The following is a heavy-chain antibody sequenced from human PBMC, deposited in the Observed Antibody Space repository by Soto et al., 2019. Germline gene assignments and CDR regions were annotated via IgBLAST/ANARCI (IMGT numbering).Heavy chain of an antibody. J-gene: IGHJ5*02. CDR1: GFTFSSYG. CDR2: IWYDGSNK. V-gene: IGHV3-33*01. CDR3: ARDFGLDVVVVPAATSWFDP. D-gene: IGHD2-2*01. Sequence: LRLSCAASGFTFSSYGMHFVRQAPGKGLEWVAVIWYDGSNKYYADSVKGRFTISRDNSKNTLYLQMNSLRAEDTAVYYCARDFGLDVVVVPAATSWFDPWGQGTLVTVSS.